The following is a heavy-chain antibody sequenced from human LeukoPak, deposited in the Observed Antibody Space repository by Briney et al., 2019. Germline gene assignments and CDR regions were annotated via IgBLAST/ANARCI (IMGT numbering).Heavy chain of an antibody. Sequence: ASVKVSCKAPGYRFSNYGISWVRQAPGQGLEWMGWISAYNGATKYAQNLQGRVTMTTDTYTSTAYMELRSLRSDDTAVYYCARDLFDYGDYVFFDPWGQGTLVTVSS. CDR3: ARDLFDYGDYVFFDP. V-gene: IGHV1-18*01. CDR1: GYRFSNYG. CDR2: ISAYNGAT. D-gene: IGHD4-17*01. J-gene: IGHJ5*02.